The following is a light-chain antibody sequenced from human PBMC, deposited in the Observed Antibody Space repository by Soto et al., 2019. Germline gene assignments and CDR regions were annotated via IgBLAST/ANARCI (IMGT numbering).Light chain of an antibody. CDR3: QQYNNWNLT. CDR1: QSVSSN. J-gene: IGKJ1*01. Sequence: EIEMTQSPATLSVSPGERATLSCRASQSVSSNLAWYQQKPGQAPRLLIYCASTRATGIPARFSGSGSGTEFTLTISSLQSEDFAVYYCQQYNNWNLTFGQGTKVEIK. V-gene: IGKV3-15*01. CDR2: CAS.